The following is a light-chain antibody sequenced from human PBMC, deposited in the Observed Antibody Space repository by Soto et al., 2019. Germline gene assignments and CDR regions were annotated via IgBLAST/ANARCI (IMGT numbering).Light chain of an antibody. CDR3: CSFVGSYSSE. Sequence: QSVLTQPRAVSGTPGQSVTISCTGTSSDVGRYDYVSWYQQYSGEAPKLIIYDVTERPSGVPDRLSGSKSGNTASLTISGLRAEDGAAYPCCSFVGSYSSEFGSGT. J-gene: IGLJ1*01. CDR2: DVT. CDR1: SSDVGRYDY. V-gene: IGLV2-11*01.